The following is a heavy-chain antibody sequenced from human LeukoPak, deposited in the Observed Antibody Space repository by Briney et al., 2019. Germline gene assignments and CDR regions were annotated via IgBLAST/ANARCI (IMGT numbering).Heavy chain of an antibody. CDR3: ARHGRRSSGYYPTYYFDY. CDR2: TYYSGST. Sequence: SETLSLTCTVSGGSISSSSYYWGWIRQPPGKGLEWIGSTYYSGSTYYNPSFKSRVTISVDTSKNQFSLKLSSVTAADTAVYYCARHGRRSSGYYPTYYFDYWGQGTLVTVSS. V-gene: IGHV4-39*01. CDR1: GGSISSSSYY. D-gene: IGHD3-22*01. J-gene: IGHJ4*02.